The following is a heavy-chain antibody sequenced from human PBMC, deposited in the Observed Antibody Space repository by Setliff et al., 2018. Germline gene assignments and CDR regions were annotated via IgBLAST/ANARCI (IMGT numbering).Heavy chain of an antibody. J-gene: IGHJ4*02. Sequence: PSETLSLTCAVYGGSFSTYYWNWIRQPPGKGLEWIGYIYYHGSTNYNPSLKSRVTISVDTSKNQFSLRLTSVTAADTAIYYCARVRNTQNGFFDYWSQGTLVTVSS. CDR1: GGSFSTYY. V-gene: IGHV4-59*12. D-gene: IGHD1-1*01. CDR2: IYYHGST. CDR3: ARVRNTQNGFFDY.